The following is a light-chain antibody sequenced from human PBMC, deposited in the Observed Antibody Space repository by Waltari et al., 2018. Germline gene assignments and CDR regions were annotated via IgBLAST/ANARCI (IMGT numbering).Light chain of an antibody. CDR3: SSYTSSSTLV. CDR2: EVS. V-gene: IGLV2-14*01. J-gene: IGLJ2*01. Sequence: QSALTQPASVSGSPGQSITISCTGTSSDVGGYNYVSWYQQHPGKAPKLIIYEVSIRPSGVSNRFSGSKSGNTASLTISGLQAEDEADYYFSSYTSSSTLVFGGGTKLTVL. CDR1: SSDVGGYNY.